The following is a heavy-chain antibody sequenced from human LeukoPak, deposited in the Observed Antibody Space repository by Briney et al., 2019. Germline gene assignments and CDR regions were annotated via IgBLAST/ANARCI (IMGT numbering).Heavy chain of an antibody. CDR2: INSDGSST. D-gene: IGHD1-1*01. Sequence: GGSLRLSCAASGFTFSSYWMHWIRQAPGKGLVWVSRINSDGSSTSYADSVKSRFTISRDNAKNTLYLQMNSLRAEDTAVYYCARDLGRLGTFDYWGQGTLVTVSS. J-gene: IGHJ4*02. CDR1: GFTFSSYW. CDR3: ARDLGRLGTFDY. V-gene: IGHV3-74*01.